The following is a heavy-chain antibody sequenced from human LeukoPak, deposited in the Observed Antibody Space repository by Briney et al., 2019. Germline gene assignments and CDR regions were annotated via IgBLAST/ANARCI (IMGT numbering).Heavy chain of an antibody. V-gene: IGHV1-8*02. Sequence: ASVKVSCKASGYTFTSYGISWVRQATGQGLEWMGWMNPNSGNTGYAQKFQGRVTMTRNTSISTAYMELSSLRSEDTVVYYCARGTNYYDSSGYYDAFDIWGQGTMVTVSS. J-gene: IGHJ3*02. CDR3: ARGTNYYDSSGYYDAFDI. CDR1: GYTFTSYG. CDR2: MNPNSGNT. D-gene: IGHD3-22*01.